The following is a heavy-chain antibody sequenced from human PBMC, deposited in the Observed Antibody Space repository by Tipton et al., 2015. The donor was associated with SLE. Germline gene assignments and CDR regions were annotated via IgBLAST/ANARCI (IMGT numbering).Heavy chain of an antibody. CDR1: GFTFDSFS. V-gene: IGHV3-21*01. J-gene: IGHJ6*02. CDR2: ISRSGRFI. D-gene: IGHD1-14*01. Sequence: GSLRLSCVASGFTFDSFSMNWVRQAPGKGLEWVSSISRSGRFIYYADSVKGRFTISRDNAKDSLYLQMDSLRAEDTAVYYCARPRITGTTSNHGLDGWGQGTTVTVFS. CDR3: ARPRITGTTSNHGLDG.